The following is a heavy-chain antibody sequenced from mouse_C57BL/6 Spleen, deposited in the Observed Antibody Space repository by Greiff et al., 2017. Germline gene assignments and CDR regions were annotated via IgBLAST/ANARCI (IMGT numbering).Heavy chain of an antibody. CDR2: IDPSDSDT. CDR1: GYTFTSYW. J-gene: IGHJ2*01. CDR3: ARWGTPYYFDY. Sequence: QVQLKQPGAELVRPGSSVKLSCKASGYTFTSYWMHWVKQRPIQGLEWIGNIDPSDSDTHYNQKFKDKATLTVDKSSSTAYMQLSSLTSEDSAVYYGARWGTPYYFDYWGQGTTLTVSS. V-gene: IGHV1-52*01. D-gene: IGHD3-3*01.